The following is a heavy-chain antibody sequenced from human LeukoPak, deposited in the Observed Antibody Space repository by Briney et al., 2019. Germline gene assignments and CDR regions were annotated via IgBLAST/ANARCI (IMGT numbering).Heavy chain of an antibody. V-gene: IGHV1-18*01. D-gene: IGHD3-10*01. CDR3: ARGGRGNFDY. CDR2: INAYNGNT. J-gene: IGHJ4*02. CDR1: GYTFTTYH. Sequence: GASVKVSCKASGYTFTTYHINWVRQAPGQGLEWMGRINAYNGNTNYEQKLQGRVIMTTDTSTSTVYVELRSLRSDDTAVYYCARGGRGNFDYWGQGTLVTVSS.